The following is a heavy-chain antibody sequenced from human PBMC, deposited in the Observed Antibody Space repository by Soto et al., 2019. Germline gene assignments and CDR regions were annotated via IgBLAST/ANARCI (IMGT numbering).Heavy chain of an antibody. Sequence: PSETLSLTCTVSGGSISSGDYYWSWIRQPPGKGLEWIGYIYYSGSTYYNPSLKSRVTISVDTSKNQFSLKLSSVTAADTAVYYCARDPKGKYSSSGVGYWGQGTLVTVSS. CDR1: GGSISSGDYY. CDR3: ARDPKGKYSSSGVGY. D-gene: IGHD6-6*01. CDR2: IYYSGST. J-gene: IGHJ4*02. V-gene: IGHV4-30-4*01.